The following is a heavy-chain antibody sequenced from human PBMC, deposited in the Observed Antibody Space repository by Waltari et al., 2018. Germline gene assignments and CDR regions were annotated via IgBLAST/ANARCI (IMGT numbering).Heavy chain of an antibody. CDR2: TYYRAKWYN. V-gene: IGHV6-1*01. CDR3: ARANIMYYYDRCDAFDI. D-gene: IGHD3-22*01. CDR1: GDSVSSNSAA. Sequence: QVQLQQSGPGLVKPSQTLSLTCAISGDSVSSNSAAWNWIRQSPSRGLEWLGRTYYRAKWYNDYAVSVKSRITINPDTSKNHFSLQLNSVTPEDTAVYYCARANIMYYYDRCDAFDIWGQGTMVTVSS. J-gene: IGHJ3*02.